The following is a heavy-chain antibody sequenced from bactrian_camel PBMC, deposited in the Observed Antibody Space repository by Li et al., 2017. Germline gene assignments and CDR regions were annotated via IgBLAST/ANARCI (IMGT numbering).Heavy chain of an antibody. Sequence: VQLVESGGGSVQAGGSLRLSCAASGYSVSTGYMAWFRQAPGKEREGVAAIDRAGAPTYTYAVAGRFTISKDSAENTLYLEMNNLTPEDTAMYYCAARPACSRGLTWHDYKYWAYWGQGTQVTVS. CDR3: AARPACSRGLTWHDYKYWAY. CDR2: IDRAGAP. J-gene: IGHJ4*01. V-gene: IGHV3S42*01. D-gene: IGHD4*01. CDR1: GYSVSTGY.